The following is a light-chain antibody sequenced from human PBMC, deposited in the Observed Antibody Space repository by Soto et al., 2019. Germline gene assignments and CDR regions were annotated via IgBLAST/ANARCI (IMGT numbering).Light chain of an antibody. CDR1: SSDIGDYNY. J-gene: IGLJ3*02. V-gene: IGLV2-14*01. Sequence: QSALTQPASVSGSPGQSITISCTGTSSDIGDYNYVSWYQQYPGKVPKLVIYDVSHRPSGVSHRFSGSKSGNTASLTISGLQAEDEADYYCSSSTTTTSLVVFGGGTKLTVL. CDR2: DVS. CDR3: SSSTTTTSLVV.